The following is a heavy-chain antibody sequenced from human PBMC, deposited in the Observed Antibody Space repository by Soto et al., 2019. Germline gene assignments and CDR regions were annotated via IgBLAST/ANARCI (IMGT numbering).Heavy chain of an antibody. CDR1: GYTFTSYG. CDR2: ISVYNGNT. V-gene: IGHV1-18*01. Sequence: ASVKVSCKASGYTFTSYGISWVRQAPGQGLEWMGWISVYNGNTNYAQKLQGRVTMTTDTSTSTAYMELRSLRSDDTAVYYCARKDYYDSSGYRRDFDYWGQGTLVTVSS. J-gene: IGHJ4*02. CDR3: ARKDYYDSSGYRRDFDY. D-gene: IGHD3-22*01.